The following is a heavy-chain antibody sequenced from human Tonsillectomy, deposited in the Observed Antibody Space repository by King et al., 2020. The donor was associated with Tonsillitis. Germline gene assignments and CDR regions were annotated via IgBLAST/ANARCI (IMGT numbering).Heavy chain of an antibody. V-gene: IGHV1-69*09. J-gene: IGHJ3*02. CDR1: GGTFSSYA. Sequence: QLVQSGAEVKKPGSSVKVSCKASGGTFSSYAISWVRQAPGQGLEWMGRIIPILGIANYAQEFQGRVTITADKSTSTAYMELSSLRSEDTAVYYFARDQSGSSSKGAFEIWGQGTMVTVSS. D-gene: IGHD1-26*01. CDR2: IIPILGIA. CDR3: ARDQSGSSSKGAFEI.